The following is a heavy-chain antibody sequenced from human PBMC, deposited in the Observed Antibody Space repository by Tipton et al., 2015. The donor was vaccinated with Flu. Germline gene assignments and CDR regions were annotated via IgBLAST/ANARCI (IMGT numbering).Heavy chain of an antibody. CDR1: GGSFSGYY. Sequence: TLSLTCAVYGGSFSGYYWSWIRQPPGKGLEWIGEINHSGSTNYNPSLKSRVTISVDTSKNQFSLKLSSVTAADTAVYYCARGRGGYYYARGYYYYMDVWGKGTTVTVSS. V-gene: IGHV4-34*01. CDR2: INHSGST. CDR3: ARGRGGYYYARGYYYYMDV. J-gene: IGHJ6*03. D-gene: IGHD3-22*01.